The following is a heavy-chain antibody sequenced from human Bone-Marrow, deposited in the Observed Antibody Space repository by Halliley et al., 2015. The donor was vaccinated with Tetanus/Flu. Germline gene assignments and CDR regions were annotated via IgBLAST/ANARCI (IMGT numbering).Heavy chain of an antibody. Sequence: SLRLSCAASGFLFSDYEINWVRQAPGKGLEWVSYISSSGRTTYYADSVKGRFTMSRDNAKNSVFLQMNSLRAEDTAVYYCAGARSGGTSGEFQHWGQGTLATVSS. CDR3: AGARSGGTSGEFQH. D-gene: IGHD2-15*01. CDR2: ISSSGRTT. CDR1: GFLFSDYE. V-gene: IGHV3-48*03. J-gene: IGHJ1*01.